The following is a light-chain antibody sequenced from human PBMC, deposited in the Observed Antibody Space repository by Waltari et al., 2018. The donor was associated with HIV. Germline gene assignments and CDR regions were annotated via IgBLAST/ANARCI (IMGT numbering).Light chain of an antibody. V-gene: IGLV2-14*01. CDR3: SSYTSSSTLV. CDR2: EVR. J-gene: IGLJ2*01. CDR1: SSDVGGYNY. Sequence: QSALTQPASVSGSPGQSITISCTGTSSDVGGYNYVSWYQQHPAKAPKLMIYEVRNLPSRVSNRLSGSKSGNTVSLTISGLQAEDEADYYCSSYTSSSTLVFGGGTKLTVL.